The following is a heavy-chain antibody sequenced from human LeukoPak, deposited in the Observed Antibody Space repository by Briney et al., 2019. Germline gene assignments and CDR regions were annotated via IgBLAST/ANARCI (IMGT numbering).Heavy chain of an antibody. V-gene: IGHV3-30*18. Sequence: PGGSLRLSCAASGFTFSSCGMHWVRQAPGKGLEWVAVISYDGSNKYYADSVKGRFTISRDNSKNTLYLQMNSLRAEDTAVYYCAKSWDLYYYGMDVWGQGTTVTVSS. CDR2: ISYDGSNK. CDR3: AKSWDLYYYGMDV. D-gene: IGHD1-26*01. J-gene: IGHJ6*02. CDR1: GFTFSSCG.